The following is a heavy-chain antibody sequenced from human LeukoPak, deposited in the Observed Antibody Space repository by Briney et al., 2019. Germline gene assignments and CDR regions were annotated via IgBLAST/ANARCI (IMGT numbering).Heavy chain of an antibody. CDR1: GFSFTSYA. CDR3: ARDPSPVY. CDR2: ISYDGSNK. J-gene: IGHJ4*02. V-gene: IGHV3-30-3*01. Sequence: GRSLRLSCAASGFSFTSYAMHWVRQAPGKGLEWVAVISYDGSNKYYADSVRGRFTISRDNSKNTLYLRMSSLRTEDTAVYYCARDPSPVYWGQGTLVTVSS.